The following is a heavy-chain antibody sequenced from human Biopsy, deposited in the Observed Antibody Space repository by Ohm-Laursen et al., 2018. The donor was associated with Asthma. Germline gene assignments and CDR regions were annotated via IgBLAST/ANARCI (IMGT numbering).Heavy chain of an antibody. J-gene: IGHJ5*02. Sequence: SLRLSCSASGFTFSNAWMSWVRQAPGKGLEWVGRIKSKIDGGTTDYAAPVKGKFTISRDDSKNTLYLQMNSLKTEDTAVYYCTTRPRAANQLDPWGQGTLVTVSS. CDR3: TTRPRAANQLDP. CDR2: IKSKIDGGTT. D-gene: IGHD2-15*01. CDR1: GFTFSNAW. V-gene: IGHV3-15*01.